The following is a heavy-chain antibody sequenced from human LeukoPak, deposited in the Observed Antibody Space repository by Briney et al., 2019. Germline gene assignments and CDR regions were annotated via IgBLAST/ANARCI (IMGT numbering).Heavy chain of an antibody. CDR2: IWYDGSKK. D-gene: IGHD3-22*01. J-gene: IGHJ4*02. CDR3: AKDSSYYYLDY. Sequence: GGSLRLSCAASGFTFSDYGMYWVRQAPGKGLEWVAVIWYDGSKKYHADSVKGRFTIPRDNSKNTLYLQMNSLRAEDSAVYYCAKDSSYYYLDYWGQGTLVTVSS. V-gene: IGHV3-33*06. CDR1: GFTFSDYG.